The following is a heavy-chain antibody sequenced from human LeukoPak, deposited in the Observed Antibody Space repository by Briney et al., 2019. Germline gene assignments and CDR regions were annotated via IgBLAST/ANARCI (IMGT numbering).Heavy chain of an antibody. J-gene: IGHJ4*02. D-gene: IGHD1-20*01. CDR2: ISAYNGNT. CDR3: ARVGRDFNWNRPQYYFDY. V-gene: IGHV1-18*01. CDR1: GYTFTSYD. Sequence: GASVKASCKASGYTFTSYDINWVRQATGQGLEWMGWISAYNGNTNYAQRLQGRVTMTTDTSTSTAYMELRSLRSDDTAVYYCARVGRDFNWNRPQYYFDYWGQGTLVTVSS.